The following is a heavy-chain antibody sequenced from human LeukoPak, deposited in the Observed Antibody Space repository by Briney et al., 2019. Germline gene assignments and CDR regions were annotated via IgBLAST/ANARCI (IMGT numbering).Heavy chain of an antibody. V-gene: IGHV3-30*02. J-gene: IGHJ4*02. D-gene: IGHD6-19*01. CDR2: IRYDGSNK. CDR1: GFTFSSYG. CDR3: AKLIGAVAGVDY. Sequence: GGSLRLSCAASGFTFSSYGMHWVRQAPGKGLEWVAFIRYDGSNKYYADSVKGRFTISGDNSKNTLYLQMNSLRAEDTAVYYCAKLIGAVAGVDYWGQGTLVTVSS.